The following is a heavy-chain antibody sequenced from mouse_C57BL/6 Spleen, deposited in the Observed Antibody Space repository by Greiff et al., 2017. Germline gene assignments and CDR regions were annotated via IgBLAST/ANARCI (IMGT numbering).Heavy chain of an antibody. CDR2: ISYDGSN. V-gene: IGHV3-6*01. J-gene: IGHJ1*03. Sequence: VQLKESGPGLVKPSQSLSLTCSVTGYSITSGYYWNWIRQFPGNKLEWMGYISYDGSNNYNPSLKNRISITRDTSKNQFFLKLNSVTTEDTATYYCARERTYWYFDVWGTGTTVTVSS. CDR3: ARERTYWYFDV. CDR1: GYSITSGYY.